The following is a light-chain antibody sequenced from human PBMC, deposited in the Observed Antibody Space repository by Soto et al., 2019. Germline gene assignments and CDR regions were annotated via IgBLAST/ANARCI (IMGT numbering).Light chain of an antibody. V-gene: IGKV1-33*01. CDR1: QYIGNF. Sequence: DIQMTQSPSSLSASVVGRFTITFHASQYIGNFLTLYQQKPGRAPVLLIYDAANLATGVPPRFSGSGSGRDFTLTISSLQPEDIAAYYCQQYDRLPITFGQGTRLEI. J-gene: IGKJ5*01. CDR2: DAA. CDR3: QQYDRLPIT.